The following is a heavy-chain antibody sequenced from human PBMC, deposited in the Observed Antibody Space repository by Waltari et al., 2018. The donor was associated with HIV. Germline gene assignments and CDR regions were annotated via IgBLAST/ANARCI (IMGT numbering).Heavy chain of an antibody. CDR2: IYYSGST. J-gene: IGHJ4*02. D-gene: IGHD1-7*01. Sequence: QVQLQESGPGLVKPSQSLSHTCTFPGRSISSGGYLWALYRQHPGKGLEWIGYIYYSGSTYYNPSLKSRVTISVDTSKNQFSLKLSSVTAADTAVYYCARESITGTTFGYWGQGTLVTVSS. CDR3: ARESITGTTFGY. CDR1: GRSISSGGYL. V-gene: IGHV4-31*03.